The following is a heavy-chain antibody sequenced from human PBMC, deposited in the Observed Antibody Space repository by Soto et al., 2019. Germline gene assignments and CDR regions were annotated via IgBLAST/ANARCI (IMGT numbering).Heavy chain of an antibody. Sequence: GESLKISCKGSGYSFTSYWINWVRQMPGKGLERMGRIDPSDSYTNYSPSFQGHVTMSADKSISTAYLQWSSLKASDTDMYYCARLIPYSSDYGMDVWGQGTTVTVSS. D-gene: IGHD6-25*01. CDR1: GYSFTSYW. V-gene: IGHV5-10-1*01. J-gene: IGHJ6*02. CDR2: IDPSDSYT. CDR3: ARLIPYSSDYGMDV.